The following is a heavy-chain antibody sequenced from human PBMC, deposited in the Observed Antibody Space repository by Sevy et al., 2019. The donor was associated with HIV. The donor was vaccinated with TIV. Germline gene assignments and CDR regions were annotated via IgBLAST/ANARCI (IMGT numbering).Heavy chain of an antibody. D-gene: IGHD1-26*01. V-gene: IGHV3-21*01. CDR1: GITFSDYS. CDR2: ISSSSTFI. CDR3: ARDRRVGTSSYGMDV. J-gene: IGHJ6*02. Sequence: GGSLRLSCAMSGITFSDYSMNWVRQAPGKGLEWVSSISSSSTFIYYAESVKGRFTISRDNAKNSLYLQMNSLRAEDTALYYCARDRRVGTSSYGMDVWGQGTTVTVSS.